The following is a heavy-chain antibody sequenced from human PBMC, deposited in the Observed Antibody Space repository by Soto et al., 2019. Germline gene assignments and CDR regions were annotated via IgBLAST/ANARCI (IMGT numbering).Heavy chain of an antibody. D-gene: IGHD3-3*01. CDR3: ARDRYSYYDFWSGSLPYYYYGMDV. CDR2: IKQDGSEK. CDR1: GFTFSEYW. V-gene: IGHV3-7*01. Sequence: GGSLRLSCVGSGFTFSEYWMTWVRQAPGEGLEWVANIKQDGSEKYYVDSVKGRFTISRDNAKNSLYLQMNSLRAEDTAVYYCARDRYSYYDFWSGSLPYYYYGMDVWGQGTTVTVSS. J-gene: IGHJ6*02.